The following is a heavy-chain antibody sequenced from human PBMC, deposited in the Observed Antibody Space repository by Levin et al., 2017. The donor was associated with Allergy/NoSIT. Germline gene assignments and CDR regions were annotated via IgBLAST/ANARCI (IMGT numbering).Heavy chain of an antibody. CDR1: GFTFSSYA. J-gene: IGHJ5*02. V-gene: IGHV3-30-3*01. D-gene: IGHD5-18*01. CDR3: ARDRLSGYSQHNWFDP. Sequence: GGSLRLSCAASGFTFSSYAMHWVRQAPGKGLEWVAVISYDGSNKYYADSVKGRFTISRDNSKNTLYLQMNSLRAEDTAVYYCARDRLSGYSQHNWFDPWGQGTLVTVSS. CDR2: ISYDGSNK.